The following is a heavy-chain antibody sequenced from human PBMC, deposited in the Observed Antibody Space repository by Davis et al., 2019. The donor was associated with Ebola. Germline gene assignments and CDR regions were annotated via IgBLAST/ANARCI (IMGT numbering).Heavy chain of an antibody. V-gene: IGHV3-30*03. CDR2: VSYDGSIK. CDR1: GFTFSSYA. CDR3: LGDYYDSSGIPHDY. Sequence: GESLKISCAASGFTFSSYAMSWVRQAPGKGLEWVAVVSYDGSIKYYADSVKGRFTISRDNSKNTLFLQMNSLRAEDTAVYYCLGDYYDSSGIPHDYWGQGTLVTVSS. J-gene: IGHJ4*02. D-gene: IGHD3-22*01.